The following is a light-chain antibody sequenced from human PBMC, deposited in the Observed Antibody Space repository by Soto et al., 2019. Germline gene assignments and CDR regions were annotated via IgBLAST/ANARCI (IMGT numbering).Light chain of an antibody. V-gene: IGKV1-5*03. J-gene: IGKJ1*01. CDR2: KAS. CDR3: QQYNSYPWT. CDR1: HSISSW. Sequence: DTPMTQSPSTLSASVGDRVTITCRASHSISSWLAWYQQKPGKAPKLLIYKASSLESGVPSRFSGSGSGTEFTLTISSLQPDDFATYYCQQYNSYPWTFGQGTKVEIK.